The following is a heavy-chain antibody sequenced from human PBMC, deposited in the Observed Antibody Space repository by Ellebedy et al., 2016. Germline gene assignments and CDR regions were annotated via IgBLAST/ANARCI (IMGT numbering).Heavy chain of an antibody. V-gene: IGHV1-18*01. J-gene: IGHJ6*02. CDR1: GYTFTSYG. CDR2: ISAYNGNT. D-gene: IGHD3-22*01. CDR3: ARDDYDSSGYPYYGMDV. Sequence: ASVKVSXKASGYTFTSYGISWVRQAPGQGLEWMGWISAYNGNTNYAQKLQGRVTMTTDTSTSTAYMELRSLRSDDTAVYYCARDDYDSSGYPYYGMDVWGQGTTVTVSS.